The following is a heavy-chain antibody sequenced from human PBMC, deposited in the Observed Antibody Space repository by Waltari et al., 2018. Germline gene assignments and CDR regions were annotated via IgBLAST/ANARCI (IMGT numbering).Heavy chain of an antibody. CDR1: GGSISSSSYY. D-gene: IGHD3-3*01. J-gene: IGHJ4*02. CDR3: AAENTSPENTIPYDY. V-gene: IGHV4-39*07. CDR2: IYYSGST. Sequence: QLQLQESGPGLVKPSETLSLTCTVSGGSISSSSYYWGWIRQPPGKGLEWIGSIYYSGSTYYNPSLKSRVTISVDTSKNQFSLKLSSVTAADTAVYYCAAENTSPENTIPYDYWGQGTLVTVSS.